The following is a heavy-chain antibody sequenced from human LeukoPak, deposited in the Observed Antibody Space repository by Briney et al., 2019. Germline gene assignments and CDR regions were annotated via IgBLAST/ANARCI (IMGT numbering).Heavy chain of an antibody. CDR2: VYSGDRT. V-gene: IGHV3-66*01. D-gene: IGHD1-26*01. J-gene: IGHJ4*02. CDR1: GFTVNSNY. Sequence: TGGSLGLSCAASGFTVNSNYMSWVRQAPGKGLEWVSVVYSGDRTYYADSVKGRFTISRDDSTNTLYLLMNSLRAEDTAVYYCARGYLIDYWGQGTLVTVSS. CDR3: ARGYLIDY.